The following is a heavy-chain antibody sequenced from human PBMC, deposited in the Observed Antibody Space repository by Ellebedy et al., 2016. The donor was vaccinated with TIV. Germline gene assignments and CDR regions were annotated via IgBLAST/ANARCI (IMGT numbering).Heavy chain of an antibody. Sequence: PGGSLRLSCVASGFTFSNYAMNWVRQAPGKGLEWVSTVVGSSGSTYYADSVQGRFTVSRDNPKNTLYLQMNSLRAEDTAVYYCARADNWLDPWGQGTLVTVSS. CDR1: GFTFSNYA. J-gene: IGHJ5*02. V-gene: IGHV3-23*01. CDR2: VVGSSGST. CDR3: ARADNWLDP.